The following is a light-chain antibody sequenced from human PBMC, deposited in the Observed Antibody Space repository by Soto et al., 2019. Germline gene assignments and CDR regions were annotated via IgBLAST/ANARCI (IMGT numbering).Light chain of an antibody. CDR2: EVN. CDR1: SSDDGGYNY. V-gene: IGLV2-8*01. J-gene: IGLJ2*01. CDR3: SSYTDNSNFVV. Sequence: QSALTQPPSASGSPGQSVTISCTGTSSDDGGYNYVSWYQQHPGKAPTVMIYEVNKRPSGVPDRFSGSKSANTASLTVSGLQAEDEADYYCSSYTDNSNFVVFGGGTKLTVL.